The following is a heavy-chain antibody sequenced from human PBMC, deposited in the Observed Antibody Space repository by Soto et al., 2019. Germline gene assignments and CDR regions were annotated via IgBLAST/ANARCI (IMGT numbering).Heavy chain of an antibody. V-gene: IGHV4-4*07. Sequence: PSETLSLTCTVSGDSISRYYWNWIRQPAGKGLEWIGRIYASGSTNYNPSLKSRVTILVDTSKNEFYMKLNSVTAADTAVYYCAGIGQDIYYGMDVWGQGTTVTVS. CDR3: AGIGQDIYYGMDV. CDR1: GDSISRYY. CDR2: IYASGST. D-gene: IGHD2-15*01. J-gene: IGHJ6*02.